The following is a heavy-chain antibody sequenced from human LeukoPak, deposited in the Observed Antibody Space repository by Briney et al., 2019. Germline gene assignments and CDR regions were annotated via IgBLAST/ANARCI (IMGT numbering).Heavy chain of an antibody. D-gene: IGHD5-12*01. CDR3: ATLPDIVATSAAFDI. CDR1: GYTLTELS. J-gene: IGHJ3*02. V-gene: IGHV1-24*01. CDR2: FDPEDGET. Sequence: ASVKVSCKVSGYTLTELSMHWVRQAPGKGLEWMGGFDPEDGETICAQKFQGRVTMTEDTSTDTAYMELSSLRSEDTAVYYCATLPDIVATSAAFDIWGQGTMVTVSS.